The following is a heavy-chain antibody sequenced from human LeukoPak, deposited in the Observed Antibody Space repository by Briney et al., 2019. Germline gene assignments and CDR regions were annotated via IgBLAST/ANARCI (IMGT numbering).Heavy chain of an antibody. CDR2: IYYTGST. V-gene: IGHV4-59*01. Sequence: SETLSLTCTVPGGSISSYYWSWIRQPPGKGLEWIGYIYYTGSTDYNPSLKSRVAISVDTSKNQSSLKLSSVTAADTAVYYCARGSKAAPGTFDYWGQGTLVTVSS. J-gene: IGHJ4*02. D-gene: IGHD6-13*01. CDR1: GGSISSYY. CDR3: ARGSKAAPGTFDY.